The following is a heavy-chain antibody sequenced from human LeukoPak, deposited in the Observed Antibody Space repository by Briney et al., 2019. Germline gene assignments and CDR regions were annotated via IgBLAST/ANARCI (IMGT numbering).Heavy chain of an antibody. CDR1: GFRFSSYW. Sequence: GGSLRLSCAASGFRFSSYWMSWVRQAPGKGLEWVSSIDSSGGYMFYADSVKGRFIISRDNAKDSLYLQMNSLRVEDTAVYYCLRGDRRDYWGQGTLVTVSS. J-gene: IGHJ4*02. CDR3: LRGDRRDY. CDR2: IDSSGGYM. V-gene: IGHV3-21*06.